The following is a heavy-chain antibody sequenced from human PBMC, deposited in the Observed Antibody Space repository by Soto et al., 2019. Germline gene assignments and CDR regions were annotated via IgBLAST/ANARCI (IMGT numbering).Heavy chain of an antibody. Sequence: LSLTCAVYGGSFSGYYWSWIRQPPGKGLEWIGEINHSGSTNYNPSLKSRVTISVDTSKNQFSLKLSSVTAADTAVYYCAREVAGNGGDYWGQGTLVTVSS. CDR1: GGSFSGYY. J-gene: IGHJ4*02. CDR3: AREVAGNGGDY. CDR2: INHSGST. V-gene: IGHV4-34*01. D-gene: IGHD6-19*01.